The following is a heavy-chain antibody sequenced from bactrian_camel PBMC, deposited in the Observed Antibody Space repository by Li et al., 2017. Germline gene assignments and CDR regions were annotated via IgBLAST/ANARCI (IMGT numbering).Heavy chain of an antibody. V-gene: IGHV3S55*01. J-gene: IGHJ4*01. Sequence: HVQLVESGGGSVQAGGSLRLSCTASGLTFATYAGAWFRQTPGKDREGVAAIEMDGTLHYGYSIEGRFAISRDNAENTLYLQMNSLKTEDTAVYYCATGVSGWNGSNYWGQGTQVTVS. CDR3: ATGVSGWNGSNY. CDR2: IEMDGTL. CDR1: GLTFATYA. D-gene: IGHD3*01.